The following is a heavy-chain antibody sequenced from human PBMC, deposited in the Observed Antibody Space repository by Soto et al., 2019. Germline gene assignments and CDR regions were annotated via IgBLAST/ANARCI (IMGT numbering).Heavy chain of an antibody. CDR3: ARLPGPLYYDSSGYRTDY. D-gene: IGHD3-22*01. CDR1: GGSFSGYY. CDR2: INHSGST. V-gene: IGHV4-34*01. J-gene: IGHJ4*02. Sequence: SETLSLTCAVYGGSFSGYYWSWIRQPPGKGLEWIGEINHSGSTYYNPSLKSRVTISVDTSKNQFSLKLSSVTAADTAVYYCARLPGPLYYDSSGYRTDYWGQGTLVTVSS.